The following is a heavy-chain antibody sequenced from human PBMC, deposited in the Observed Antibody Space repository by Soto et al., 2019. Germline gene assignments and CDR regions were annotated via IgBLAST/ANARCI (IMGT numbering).Heavy chain of an antibody. Sequence: LSYAVSGGNLCNAWMSLVRKKTGKGLEWVGRIKSKTDGGTTDYAAPVKGRFTIPRDDSKNTLYLQMNSLKAEDTAVYYCTTDPVTMIVVVPSSGWGQGTLVTVSS. J-gene: IGHJ4*02. D-gene: IGHD3-22*01. CDR2: IKSKTDGGTT. CDR3: TTDPVTMIVVVPSSG. V-gene: IGHV3-15*01. CDR1: GGNLCNAW.